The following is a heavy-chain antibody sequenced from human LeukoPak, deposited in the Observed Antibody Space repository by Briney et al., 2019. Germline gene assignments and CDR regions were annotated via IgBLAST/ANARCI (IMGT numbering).Heavy chain of an antibody. Sequence: ASVTVSFTASGYTFTSYGISWVRQAPGQGLEWMGWISAYNGNTNYAQKLQGRVTMTTDTSTSTAYMELRSLRSDDTAVYYCARGRDAGSSFQHWGQGTLVTVSS. CDR1: GYTFTSYG. CDR3: ARGRDAGSSFQH. CDR2: ISAYNGNT. D-gene: IGHD2-8*01. J-gene: IGHJ1*01. V-gene: IGHV1-18*01.